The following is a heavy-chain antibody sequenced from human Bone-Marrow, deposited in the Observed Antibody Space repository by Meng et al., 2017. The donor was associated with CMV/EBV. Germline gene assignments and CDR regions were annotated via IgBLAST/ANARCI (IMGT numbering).Heavy chain of an antibody. CDR3: ARDPYYYDSSTD. Sequence: GESLKISCAASGFTFSSYGMHWVRQAPGKGLEWVAFIRYDGSNKYYADSVKGRFTISRDNSKNTLYLQMNSLRAEDTAVYYCARDPYYYDSSTDWGQGTLVTVSS. V-gene: IGHV3-30*02. D-gene: IGHD3-22*01. CDR1: GFTFSSYG. CDR2: IRYDGSNK. J-gene: IGHJ4*02.